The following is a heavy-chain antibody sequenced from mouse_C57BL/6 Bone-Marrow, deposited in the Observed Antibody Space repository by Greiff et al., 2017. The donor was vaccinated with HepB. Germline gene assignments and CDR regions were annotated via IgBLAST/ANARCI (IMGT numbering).Heavy chain of an antibody. Sequence: EVQLQQSGPELVKPGASVKISCKASGYTFTDYYMNWVKQSHGKSLEWIGDINPNNGGTSYNQKFKGKATLTVDKSSSTAYMELRSLTSEDSAVYYCAIYYSNFYAMDYWGQGTSVTVSS. CDR1: GYTFTDYY. V-gene: IGHV1-26*01. J-gene: IGHJ4*01. CDR3: AIYYSNFYAMDY. CDR2: INPNNGGT. D-gene: IGHD2-5*01.